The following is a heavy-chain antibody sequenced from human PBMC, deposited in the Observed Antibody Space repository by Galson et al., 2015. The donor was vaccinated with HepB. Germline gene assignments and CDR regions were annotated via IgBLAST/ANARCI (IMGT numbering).Heavy chain of an antibody. CDR3: ARDVDWFDP. V-gene: IGHV3-30*04. CDR1: GFTFSSYA. CDR2: ISYDGSNK. J-gene: IGHJ5*02. Sequence: SLRLSCAASGFTFSSYAMHWVRQAPGKGLEWVAVISYDGSNKYYADSVKGRFTISRDNSKNTLYLQMNSLRAEDTAVYYCARDVDWFDPWGQGTLVTVSS.